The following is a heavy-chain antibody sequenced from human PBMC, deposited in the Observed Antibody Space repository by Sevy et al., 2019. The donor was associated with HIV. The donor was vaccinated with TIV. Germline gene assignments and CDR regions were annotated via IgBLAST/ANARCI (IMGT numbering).Heavy chain of an antibody. CDR1: GFTFSSYA. D-gene: IGHD6-19*01. CDR3: ARDSRAVAGTGYFDY. V-gene: IGHV3-30-3*01. Sequence: GGSLRLSCAASGFTFSSYAMHWVRQAPGKGLEWVAVISYDGSNKYYADSGKGRFTISRDNSKNTLYLQMNSLRAEDTAVYYCARDSRAVAGTGYFDYWGQGTLVTVSS. CDR2: ISYDGSNK. J-gene: IGHJ4*02.